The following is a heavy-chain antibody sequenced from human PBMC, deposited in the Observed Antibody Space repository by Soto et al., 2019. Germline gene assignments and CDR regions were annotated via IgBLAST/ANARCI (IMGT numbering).Heavy chain of an antibody. CDR2: ISWNSGSI. Sequence: EVQLVESGGGLVQPGRSLRLSCAASGFTFDDYAMHWVRQAPGKGLEWVSGISWNSGSIGYADSVKGRFTISRDNAKNSLYLQMNSLRAEDTALHYCAKDMGGFDPWGQGTLVTVSS. J-gene: IGHJ5*02. CDR3: AKDMGGFDP. CDR1: GFTFDDYA. D-gene: IGHD3-16*01. V-gene: IGHV3-9*01.